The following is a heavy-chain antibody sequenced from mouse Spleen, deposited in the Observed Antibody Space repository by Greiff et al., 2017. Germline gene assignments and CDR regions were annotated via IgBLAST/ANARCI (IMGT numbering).Heavy chain of an antibody. Sequence: EVKLVESEGGLVQPGSSMKLSCTASGFTFSDYYMAWVRQVPEKGLEWVANINYDGSSTYYLDSLKSRFIISRDNAKNILYLQMSSLKSEDTATYYCARERVYSNYEGYAMDYWGQGTSVTVSS. CDR3: ARERVYSNYEGYAMDY. D-gene: IGHD2-5*01. V-gene: IGHV5-16*01. CDR1: GFTFSDYY. CDR2: INYDGSST. J-gene: IGHJ4*01.